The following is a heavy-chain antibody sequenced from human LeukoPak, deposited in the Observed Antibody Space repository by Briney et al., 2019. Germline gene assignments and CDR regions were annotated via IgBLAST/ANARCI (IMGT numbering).Heavy chain of an antibody. CDR2: IIPIFGTA. D-gene: IGHD6-13*01. Sequence: SVKVSCKASGGTFSSYAISWVRQAPGQGLEWMGGIIPIFGTANYAQKFQGRVTITADKSTSTAYMELSSLRSEDTAVYYCAGGGGSVAYSSSWYPQALYYFDYWGQGTLVTVSS. J-gene: IGHJ4*02. V-gene: IGHV1-69*06. CDR3: AGGGGSVAYSSSWYPQALYYFDY. CDR1: GGTFSSYA.